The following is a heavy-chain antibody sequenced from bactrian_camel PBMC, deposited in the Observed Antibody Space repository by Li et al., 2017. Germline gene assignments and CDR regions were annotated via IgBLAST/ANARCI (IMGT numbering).Heavy chain of an antibody. J-gene: IGHJ4*01. Sequence: HVQLVESGGGSVQPGGSLRLSCAASGYGFSNYCAAWFRQVPGKEREEVATLPPSAGSPYYADSVKGRYTISQDNAKSTLYLQMDSLKTEDMAMYYCAQGGSWGGYNYWSQGTQVTV. CDR1: GYGFSNYC. V-gene: IGHV3S1*01. CDR3: AQGGSWGGYNY. CDR2: LPPSAGSP. D-gene: IGHD6*01.